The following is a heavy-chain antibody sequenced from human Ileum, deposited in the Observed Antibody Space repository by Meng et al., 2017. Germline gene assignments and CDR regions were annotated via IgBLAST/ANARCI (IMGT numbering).Heavy chain of an antibody. V-gene: IGHV4-61*08. CDR1: GGSVRHAGDR. CDR3: ARDHWGSLDY. D-gene: IGHD7-27*01. CDR2: AST. J-gene: IGHJ4*02. Sequence: HVHQKYGGSGRGKPSATLSLFCTVSGGSVRHAGDRGRWIRQPPGKGLVWIGYASTNYNPSLKSRVTISLDTSKNQFSLKLSSVTAADTVVYYCARDHWGSLDYWGQGILVTVSS.